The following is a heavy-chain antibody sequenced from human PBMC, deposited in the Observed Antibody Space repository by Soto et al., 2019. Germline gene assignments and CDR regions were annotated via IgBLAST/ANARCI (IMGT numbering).Heavy chain of an antibody. V-gene: IGHV4-59*01. CDR2: IYYSGST. CDR1: GGSINSYY. J-gene: IGHJ6*03. Sequence: PSETLSLTCTVSGGSINSYYWSWIRQPPGKGLEWIGYIYYSGSTNYNPSLKSRVTISVDTSKNQFSLKLSSVTAADTAVYYCARGGLELPDYYYYMDVWGKGTTVTVSS. CDR3: ARGGLELPDYYYYMDV. D-gene: IGHD1-7*01.